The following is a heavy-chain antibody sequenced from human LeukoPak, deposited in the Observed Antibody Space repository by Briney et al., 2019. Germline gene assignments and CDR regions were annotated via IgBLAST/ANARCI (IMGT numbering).Heavy chain of an antibody. CDR2: IYYSGST. Sequence: SETLSLTCTVSGGSISSSSYYWGWIRQPPGKGLEWIGSIYYSGSTYYNPSLKSRVTISVDTSKNQFSLKLSSVTAADTAVYYCARDDRRDSGYYYYMDVWGKGTTVTVSS. D-gene: IGHD3-10*01. CDR3: ARDDRRDSGYYYYMDV. CDR1: GGSISSSSYY. J-gene: IGHJ6*03. V-gene: IGHV4-39*07.